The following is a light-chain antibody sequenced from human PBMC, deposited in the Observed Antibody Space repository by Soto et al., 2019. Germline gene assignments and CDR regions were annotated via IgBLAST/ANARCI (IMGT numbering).Light chain of an antibody. CDR2: GAS. Sequence: EIVMTQSPASLSVSPGERVTLSCTASQSVSRYLAWYQQIPGQAPRLLIHGASNRATGIPDRFSGSGSGTDFTLTISRLEPEDFAVYYCQQYGSSGTFGQGTKVDIK. V-gene: IGKV3-20*01. J-gene: IGKJ1*01. CDR1: QSVSRY. CDR3: QQYGSSGT.